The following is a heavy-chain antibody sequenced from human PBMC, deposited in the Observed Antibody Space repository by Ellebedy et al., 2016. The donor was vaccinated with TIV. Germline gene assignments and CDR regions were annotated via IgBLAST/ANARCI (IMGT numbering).Heavy chain of an antibody. J-gene: IGHJ4*02. Sequence: ASVKVSCXASGYTFTSYYMHWVRQAPGQGLEWMGIINPSGGSTSYAQKFQGRVTMTRDTSTSTVYMELSSLRSEDTAVYFCARDMGQQLVPDYWGQGTLVTVSS. V-gene: IGHV1-46*01. CDR2: INPSGGST. CDR1: GYTFTSYY. CDR3: ARDMGQQLVPDY. D-gene: IGHD6-13*01.